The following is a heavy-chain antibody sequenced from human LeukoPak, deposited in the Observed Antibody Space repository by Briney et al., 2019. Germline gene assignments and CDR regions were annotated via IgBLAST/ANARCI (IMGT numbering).Heavy chain of an antibody. CDR2: IYPGDSDT. Sequence: HGESLKISCQASGYIFTNYWIAWVRPLPGKGLEWMGSIYPGDSDTRYSPSFQGQGTISADKSIGTAYLQWSSLKASDTAMYYCARLGTAIVARYLDYWGQGTLVTASS. CDR3: ARLGTAIVARYLDY. J-gene: IGHJ4*02. V-gene: IGHV5-51*01. D-gene: IGHD5-18*01. CDR1: GYIFTNYW.